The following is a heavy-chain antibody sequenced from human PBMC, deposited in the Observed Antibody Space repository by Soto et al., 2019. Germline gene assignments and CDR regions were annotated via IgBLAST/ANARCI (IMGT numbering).Heavy chain of an antibody. V-gene: IGHV4-30-2*01. CDR1: GGSISSGGYS. Sequence: QLQLQESGSGLVKPSQTLSLTCAVSGGSISSGGYSWSWIRQPPGKGLEWIGYFHHGGNTYYNPSLKSRVTISVDRSKNQFSLNVSSVTAADTAVYYCARVSNLQLGFSWFDPWGQGALVTVSS. J-gene: IGHJ5*02. CDR2: FHHGGNT. CDR3: ARVSNLQLGFSWFDP. D-gene: IGHD1-1*01.